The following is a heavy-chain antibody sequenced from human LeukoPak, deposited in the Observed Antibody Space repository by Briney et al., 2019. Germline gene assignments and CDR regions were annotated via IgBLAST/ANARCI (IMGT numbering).Heavy chain of an antibody. J-gene: IGHJ4*02. CDR3: AKEDITLGRRLVINDCYFDY. D-gene: IGHD3-10*01. CDR2: MTASGDET. V-gene: IGHV3-23*01. Sequence: QAGGSLRLSCSASGFRFEGYAMAWVRQAPGKGLEWVSSMTASGDETFYAASVKGQFTISRDNSRNMLYLQMNSLRAEDTALYYCAKEDITLGRRLVINDCYFDYWGQGTLLTVSS. CDR1: GFRFEGYA.